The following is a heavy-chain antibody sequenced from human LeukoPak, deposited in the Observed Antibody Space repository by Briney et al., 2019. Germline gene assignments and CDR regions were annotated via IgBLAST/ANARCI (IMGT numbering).Heavy chain of an antibody. Sequence: GGSLRLSCAASGFTFSSYEMNWVRQAPGKGLEWVSYISSSGSTIYYADSVKGRFTISRDNAKNSLYLQMNSLRAEDTAVYYRARDVAVAQPIWGQGTLVTVSS. CDR1: GFTFSSYE. J-gene: IGHJ4*02. D-gene: IGHD6-19*01. V-gene: IGHV3-48*03. CDR2: ISSSGSTI. CDR3: ARDVAVAQPI.